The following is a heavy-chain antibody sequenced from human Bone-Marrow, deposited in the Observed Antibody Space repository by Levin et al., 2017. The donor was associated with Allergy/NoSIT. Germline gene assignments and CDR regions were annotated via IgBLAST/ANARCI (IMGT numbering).Heavy chain of an antibody. J-gene: IGHJ2*01. V-gene: IGHV3-15*01. CDR3: TTDWGGLCSGTGCHTGYFDL. CDR2: ITRKVDGATT. CDR1: GFNFPNAW. Sequence: KPGGSLRLSCVASGFNFPNAWMNWVRQAPGKGLELVGRITRKVDGATTDYAAPVKGRFSLSRDDSKNTVYLQMNSLKTEDTGVYYCTTDWGGLCSGTGCHTGYFDLWGRGTRVTVSS. D-gene: IGHD2-2*02.